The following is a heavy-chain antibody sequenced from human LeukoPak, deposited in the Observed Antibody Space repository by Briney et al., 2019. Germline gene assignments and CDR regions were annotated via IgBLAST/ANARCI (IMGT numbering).Heavy chain of an antibody. Sequence: RSLRLSCSASGFTLRAYTVHWVRQAPGKGLEWVAVISYDGNNRYYADSVKGRFAISRDSSKNTVHLQMSSLRTEDTAVYYCARQAQTPVTTYSIAGSVDYWGQGTLVTVSS. D-gene: IGHD4-17*01. CDR3: ARQAQTPVTTYSIAGSVDY. V-gene: IGHV3-30*09. CDR1: GFTLRAYT. J-gene: IGHJ4*02. CDR2: ISYDGNNR.